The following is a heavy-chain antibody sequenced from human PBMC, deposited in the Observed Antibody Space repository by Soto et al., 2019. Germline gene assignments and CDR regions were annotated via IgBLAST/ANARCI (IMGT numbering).Heavy chain of an antibody. V-gene: IGHV1-18*01. CDR3: ARGRAATLAAAGHDY. CDR2: ISPYNGNT. J-gene: IGHJ4*02. D-gene: IGHD6-13*01. CDR1: GYTFTSYG. Sequence: QVQLVQSGAEEKKPGASVKVSCKASGYTFTSYGISWVRQAPGQGLEWMGWISPYNGNTKYAQTIQGRVTMTTDTSTSTAYMDLRSLRSDDTAVYYCARGRAATLAAAGHDYWGQGTLVTVSS.